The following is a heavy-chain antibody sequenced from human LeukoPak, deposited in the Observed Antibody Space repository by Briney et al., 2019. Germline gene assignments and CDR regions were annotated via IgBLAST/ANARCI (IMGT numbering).Heavy chain of an antibody. CDR1: GGSLSSSTYY. D-gene: IGHD6-13*01. CDR2: IYYSGST. J-gene: IGHJ4*02. Sequence: SETLSLTCSVSGGSLSSSTYYWGWIRQPPGKGLEWIGSIYYSGSTYYNPSLKSRVTISIDTPKKQFSLKMNSVTAADTAVYYCARMGPAAAGIIDWGQGTLVTVSS. V-gene: IGHV4-39*07. CDR3: ARMGPAAAGIID.